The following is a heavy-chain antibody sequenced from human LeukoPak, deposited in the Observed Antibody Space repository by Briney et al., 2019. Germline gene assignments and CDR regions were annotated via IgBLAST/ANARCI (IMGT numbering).Heavy chain of an antibody. CDR2: IYSGGST. V-gene: IGHV3-66*01. J-gene: IGHJ4*02. D-gene: IGHD6-13*01. CDR1: GFTVSSNY. CDR3: ANTRYSSSWYYFDY. Sequence: PGGSLRLSCAASGFTVSSNYMSWVRQAPGKGLEWVSVIYSGGSTYYADSVKGRFTISRDNSKNTLYLQMNSLRAEDTAVYYCANTRYSSSWYYFDYWGQGTLVTVSS.